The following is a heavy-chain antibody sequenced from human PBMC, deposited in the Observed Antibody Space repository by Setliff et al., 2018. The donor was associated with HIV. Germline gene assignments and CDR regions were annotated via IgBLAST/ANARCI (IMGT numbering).Heavy chain of an antibody. D-gene: IGHD2-2*01. CDR1: GYTFTSYG. CDR2: ISAYNGNT. J-gene: IGHJ4*02. V-gene: IGHV1-18*01. Sequence: ALVKVSCKASGYTFTSYGISWVRQAPGQGLEWMGWISAYNGNTNYAQKLQGRVTMTTDTSTSTAYMELRSLRSDDTAVYYCARGPPIVVVPAALLTFDYWGQGTLVTVSS. CDR3: ARGPPIVVVPAALLTFDY.